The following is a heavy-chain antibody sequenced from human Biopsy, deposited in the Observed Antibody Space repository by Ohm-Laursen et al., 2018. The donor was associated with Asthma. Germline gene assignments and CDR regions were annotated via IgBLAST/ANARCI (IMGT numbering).Heavy chain of an antibody. V-gene: IGHV3-9*01. CDR1: GLSFEDYA. CDR2: IGLDSGTT. CDR3: GKGAAAAIAYPDS. D-gene: IGHD2-2*01. J-gene: IGHJ4*02. Sequence: SLRLSCTASGLSFEDYAMHWVRQPQGKGLEWVAGIGLDSGTTVYAGSVRGRFTISRDNAKKSVFLQLNSLRAEDSAFYYCGKGAAAAIAYPDSWGQGTLVTVSS.